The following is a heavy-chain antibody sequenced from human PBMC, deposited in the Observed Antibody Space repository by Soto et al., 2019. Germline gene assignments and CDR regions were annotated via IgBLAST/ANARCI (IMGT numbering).Heavy chain of an antibody. Sequence: PSQTRSLTCTVSGASTNDYCRSWIRHPPGKGLEWIGYIFYSGSPNYNPSLNRRVTMSIDTSKNQFSLKLTSVTAADTAVYYCARASSGRFPRVYYYYGMDVWGQGTTVTVS. D-gene: IGHD1-26*01. CDR1: GASTNDYC. V-gene: IGHV4-59*01. CDR3: ARASSGRFPRVYYYYGMDV. CDR2: IFYSGSP. J-gene: IGHJ6*02.